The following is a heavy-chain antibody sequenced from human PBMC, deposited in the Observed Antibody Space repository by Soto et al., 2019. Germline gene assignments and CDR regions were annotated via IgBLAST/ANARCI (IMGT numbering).Heavy chain of an antibody. CDR1: GGSISSSSYY. CDR3: ASVGGVRYWFDP. CDR2: IYYSGST. V-gene: IGHV4-39*01. Sequence: QLQLQESGPGLVKPSETLSLTCTVSGGSISSSSYYWGWIRQPPGKGLEWIGSIYYSGSTYYNPSLKSRVTLSVDTSKNQFSLKLSSVTAADTAVYYCASVGGVRYWFDPWGQGTLVTVSS. J-gene: IGHJ5*02. D-gene: IGHD3-10*02.